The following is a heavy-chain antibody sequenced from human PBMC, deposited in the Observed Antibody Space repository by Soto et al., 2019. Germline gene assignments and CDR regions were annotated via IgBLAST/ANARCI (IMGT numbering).Heavy chain of an antibody. CDR2: IIPILGIA. J-gene: IGHJ6*03. D-gene: IGHD2-15*01. Sequence: QVQLVQSGAEVKKPGSSVKVSCKASGGTFSSYTISWVRQAPGQGLEWMGRIIPILGIANYAQKFQGRVKITADKSTSKAYMELGSLSSEDTAVNYCESLNCSGGSCYSDYYYYSYMDVWGKGTTVTVSS. V-gene: IGHV1-69*02. CDR1: GGTFSSYT. CDR3: ESLNCSGGSCYSDYYYYSYMDV.